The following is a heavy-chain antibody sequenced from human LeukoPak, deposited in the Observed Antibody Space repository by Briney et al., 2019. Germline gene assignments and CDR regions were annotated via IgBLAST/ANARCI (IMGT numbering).Heavy chain of an antibody. J-gene: IGHJ4*02. V-gene: IGHV3-23*01. CDR3: AKRTMSAFDS. CDR2: ISGSGNGT. CDR1: XA. Sequence: XAMXWVRQAPGKGLEWLSGISGSGNGTYYADSVKGRFIISRDNSKNMVYLQMNSLTVEDAATYYCAKRTMSAFDSWGQGTLLIVSS.